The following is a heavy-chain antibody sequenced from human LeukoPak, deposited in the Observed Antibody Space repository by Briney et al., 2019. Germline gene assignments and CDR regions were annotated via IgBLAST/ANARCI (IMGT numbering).Heavy chain of an antibody. V-gene: IGHV1-3*01. CDR3: ARARWTSTVTTYYLDY. Sequence: GASVKVSCKASGYIFTNYAIQWVRQAPGQGLEWMGWINASNGKTKYSQKFQGRVTITRDTSTSTAYMELSGLRSEDTAVYYCARARWTSTVTTYYLDYWGQGTLVTLSS. J-gene: IGHJ4*02. CDR2: INASNGKT. D-gene: IGHD4-17*01. CDR1: GYIFTNYA.